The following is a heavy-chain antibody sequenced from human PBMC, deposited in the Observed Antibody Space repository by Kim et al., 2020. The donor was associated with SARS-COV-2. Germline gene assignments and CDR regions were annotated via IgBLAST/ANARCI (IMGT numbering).Heavy chain of an antibody. V-gene: IGHV3-48*02. Sequence: GGSLRLSCAASGFTFSSYSMNWVRQAPGKGLEWVSYISSSSSTIYYADSVKGRFTISRDNAKNSLYLQMNSLRDEDTAVYYCARFTYYYDSSGYTLGDYWGQGTLVTVSS. CDR1: GFTFSSYS. D-gene: IGHD3-22*01. J-gene: IGHJ4*02. CDR3: ARFTYYYDSSGYTLGDY. CDR2: ISSSSSTI.